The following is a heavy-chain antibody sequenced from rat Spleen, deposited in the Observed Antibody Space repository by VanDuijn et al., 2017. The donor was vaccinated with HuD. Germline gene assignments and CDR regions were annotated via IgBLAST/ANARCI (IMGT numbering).Heavy chain of an antibody. Sequence: EVRLVESGGGLVQPGRSLKLSCAASGFTFSDYAMAWVRQAPKKGLEWVATIIYDGSSTYYRDSVKGRFTISRDNAKSTLDLQMDSLRSEDTATYYCIRDGDYGGYWFAYWGQGTLVTVSS. V-gene: IGHV5-17*01. J-gene: IGHJ3*01. D-gene: IGHD1-11*01. CDR3: IRDGDYGGYWFAY. CDR2: IIYDGSST. CDR1: GFTFSDYA.